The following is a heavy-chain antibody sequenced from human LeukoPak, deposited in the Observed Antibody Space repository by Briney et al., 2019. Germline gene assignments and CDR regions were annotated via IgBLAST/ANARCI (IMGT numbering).Heavy chain of an antibody. Sequence: SETLSLTCTVSGGSVSSGSYYWSWIRQPPGTGLEWIGYIYYSGSTNYNPSLKSRVTISVDTSKNQFSLKLRSVTAADTAVYYCARGGEVAATADYWGQGTLVTVSS. CDR2: IYYSGST. J-gene: IGHJ4*02. CDR1: GGSVSSGSYY. D-gene: IGHD2-15*01. V-gene: IGHV4-61*01. CDR3: ARGGEVAATADY.